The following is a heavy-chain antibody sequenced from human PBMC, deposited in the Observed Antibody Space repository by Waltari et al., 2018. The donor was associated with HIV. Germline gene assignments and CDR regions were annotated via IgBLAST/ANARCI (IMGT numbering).Heavy chain of an antibody. Sequence: EVQLVESGGGLVQPGGYLRLSCAASGFTFSSYWMHWVRTAPGKWLVWVSRINSDGSSTSYADSVKGRFTISRDNAKNTLYLQMNSLRAEDTAVYYCARNLEVAAAGGGVDYWGQGTLVTVSS. V-gene: IGHV3-74*01. CDR2: INSDGSST. CDR3: ARNLEVAAAGGGVDY. CDR1: GFTFSSYW. D-gene: IGHD6-13*01. J-gene: IGHJ4*02.